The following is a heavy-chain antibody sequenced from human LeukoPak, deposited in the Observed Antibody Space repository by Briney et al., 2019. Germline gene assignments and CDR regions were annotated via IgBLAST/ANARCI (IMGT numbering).Heavy chain of an antibody. CDR1: GFTFSSYE. CDR2: ISSSGSTI. D-gene: IGHD3-22*01. CDR3: AKGHGDASGYYYFDS. Sequence: PGGSLRLSCAASGFTFSSYEMNWVRQAPGKGLEWVSYISSSGSTIYYADSVKGRFSIFRDNNKNMLYLQMNSLRVEDTAVYYCAKGHGDASGYYYFDSWGQGTLVTVSS. V-gene: IGHV3-48*03. J-gene: IGHJ4*02.